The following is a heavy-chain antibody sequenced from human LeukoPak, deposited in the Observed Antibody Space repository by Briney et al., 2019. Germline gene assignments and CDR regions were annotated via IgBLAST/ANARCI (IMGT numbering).Heavy chain of an antibody. D-gene: IGHD3-10*01. Sequence: ASVKVSCKASGYTFSSYDINWVRQATGQGLEWMGWMNPNSGNTGYAQKFQGRVTITRNTSISTAYMELSSLRSEDTAVYYCARGTRATWFGTMVRGVVGYYYYYYMDVWGKGTTVTVSS. CDR2: MNPNSGNT. CDR1: GYTFSSYD. J-gene: IGHJ6*03. CDR3: ARGTRATWFGTMVRGVVGYYYYYYMDV. V-gene: IGHV1-8*03.